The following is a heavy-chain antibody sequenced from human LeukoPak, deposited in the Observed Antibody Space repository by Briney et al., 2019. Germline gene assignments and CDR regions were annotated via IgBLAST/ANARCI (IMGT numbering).Heavy chain of an antibody. V-gene: IGHV1-69*13. Sequence: SVKVSCKASGYTFTSYGISWVRQAPGQGLEWMAGIIPIFGATHYAQKLKGRVTITADESTSTAYMELSSLRFEDTAVYYCATDPLGHCSGTNCYTRMEFDYWGQGTVVTVSS. J-gene: IGHJ4*02. D-gene: IGHD2-2*01. CDR2: IIPIFGAT. CDR1: GYTFTSYG. CDR3: ATDPLGHCSGTNCYTRMEFDY.